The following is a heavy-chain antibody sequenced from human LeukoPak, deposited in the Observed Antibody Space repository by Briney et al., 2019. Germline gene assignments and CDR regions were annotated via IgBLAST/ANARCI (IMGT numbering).Heavy chain of an antibody. CDR2: INPSGGST. V-gene: IGHV1-46*01. CDR1: GYTFTSYY. Sequence: ASVKVSCKASGYTFTSYYMHWVRQAPGQGLEWMGIINPSGGSTSYAQKFQGRVTMTRDMSTSTVYMELSSLRSGDTAVYYCARDGYCSSTSCLEWEFDYWGQGTLVTVPS. CDR3: ARDGYCSSTSCLEWEFDY. D-gene: IGHD2-2*03. J-gene: IGHJ4*02.